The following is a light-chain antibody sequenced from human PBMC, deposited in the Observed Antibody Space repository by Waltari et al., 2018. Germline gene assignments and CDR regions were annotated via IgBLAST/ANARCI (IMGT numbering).Light chain of an antibody. CDR3: QTGGHGTWV. V-gene: IGLV4-69*01. J-gene: IGLJ3*02. CDR2: VNSDGSH. CDR1: SGPSSNV. Sequence: QLVLTQSPSASASLGASVKLTCTLSSGPSSNVIAWPPPQSEKGPRYLMKVNSDGSHSKGDEIPDRFSGSSSGAERYLTISSLQSEDEADYYCQTGGHGTWVFGGGTKLTVL.